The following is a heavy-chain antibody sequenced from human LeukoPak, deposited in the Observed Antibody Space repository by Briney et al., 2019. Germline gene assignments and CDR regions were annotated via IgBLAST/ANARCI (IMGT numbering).Heavy chain of an antibody. D-gene: IGHD4-23*01. V-gene: IGHV3-73*01. Sequence: GGSLRLSCAASGFTFSGSAMHWVRQASGKGLEWVGRIRSKANSYATAYAASVKGRFTISRDDSKNTLFLQMNSLRADDTAVYYCAKSLATVVTPSDYWGQGTLVTVSS. J-gene: IGHJ4*02. CDR2: IRSKANSYAT. CDR1: GFTFSGSA. CDR3: AKSLATVVTPSDY.